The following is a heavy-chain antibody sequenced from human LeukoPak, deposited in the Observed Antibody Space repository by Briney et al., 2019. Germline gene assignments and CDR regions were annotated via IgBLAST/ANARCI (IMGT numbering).Heavy chain of an antibody. V-gene: IGHV3-30*14. CDR3: ARVGMRLRYFDWPFFDY. Sequence: GRSLRLSCAASGFSFRSYAMHWVRQAPGKGLEWVTVIANDGRDKKYADSVKGRFTISRDNSKNTLYLQMNSLRAEDTAVYYCARVGMRLRYFDWPFFDYWGQGTLVTVSS. CDR1: GFSFRSYA. CDR2: IANDGRDK. D-gene: IGHD3-9*01. J-gene: IGHJ4*02.